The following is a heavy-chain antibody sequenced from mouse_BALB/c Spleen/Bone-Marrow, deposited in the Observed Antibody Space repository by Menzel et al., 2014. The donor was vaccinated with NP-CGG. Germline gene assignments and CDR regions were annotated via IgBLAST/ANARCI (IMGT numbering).Heavy chain of an antibody. V-gene: IGHV10-1*02. J-gene: IGHJ4*01. CDR2: IRSKGNNYAT. CDR1: GLTFNTYA. CDR3: VRHMDY. Sequence: EVKLMESGGGLVQPKGSLKLSCAASGLTFNTYAMNWVRQAPGKSLEWVARIRSKGNNYATYYGDSVKDRSTISRDDSQSMLYLQMNNLKTEDTAMYYCVRHMDYWGQGTSVIVSS.